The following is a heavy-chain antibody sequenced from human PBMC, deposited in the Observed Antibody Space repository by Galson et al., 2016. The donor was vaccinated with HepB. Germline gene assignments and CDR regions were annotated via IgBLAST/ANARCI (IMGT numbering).Heavy chain of an antibody. V-gene: IGHV3-23*01. D-gene: IGHD3-3*01. CDR3: AKAFVEWTYGMDV. CDR1: GFTLSTYA. J-gene: IGHJ6*02. CDR2: ISGSTANR. Sequence: SLRLSCAASGFTLSTYAMTWVRQAPGKGLEWVSGISGSTANRFYADSVKGRFTISRDNAKKMLYLQMNSLGAEDTAVYYCAKAFVEWTYGMDVWGQGTTVTVSS.